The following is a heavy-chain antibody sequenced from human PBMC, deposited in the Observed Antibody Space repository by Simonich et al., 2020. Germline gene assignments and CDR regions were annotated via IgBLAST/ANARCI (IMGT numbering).Heavy chain of an antibody. D-gene: IGHD7-27*01. Sequence: EVQLVESGGGLVQPGGSLRLSCAASGFTFSSYWMNWVRQAPGKGLEWVANIKQDGSEKYYVASVQGRFTISRDNAKNSLYLQMNSLRAEDTAVYYCARDGLGTAYYYYMDVWGKGTTVTVSS. CDR2: IKQDGSEK. CDR3: ARDGLGTAYYYYMDV. J-gene: IGHJ6*03. CDR1: GFTFSSYW. V-gene: IGHV3-7*01.